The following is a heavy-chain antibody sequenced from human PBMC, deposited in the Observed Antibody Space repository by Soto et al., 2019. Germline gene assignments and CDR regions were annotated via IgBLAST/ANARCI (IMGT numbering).Heavy chain of an antibody. CDR3: ARDSGDDYGDYGLLYGMDV. CDR2: IYSGGST. V-gene: IGHV3-66*01. D-gene: IGHD4-17*01. Sequence: EVQLVESGGGLVQPGGSLRLSCAASGFTVSSNYMSWVRQAPGKGLEWVSVIYSGGSTYYADSVKGRFTISRDNSXNXLXHQMNSLGAEDTAVYYWARDSGDDYGDYGLLYGMDVWGQGTTVTVSS. J-gene: IGHJ6*02. CDR1: GFTVSSNY.